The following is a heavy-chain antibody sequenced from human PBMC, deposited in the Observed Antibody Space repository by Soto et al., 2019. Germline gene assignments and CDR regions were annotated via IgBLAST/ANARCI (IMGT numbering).Heavy chain of an antibody. J-gene: IGHJ4*02. CDR2: ISTNGDST. D-gene: IGHD6-13*01. Sequence: EVQLVESGVGLVQPGGSLRLSCAASGFTFGSYPMHWVRQAPGKGLEYVSAISTNGDSTFYANSVKDRFTISRDNSKNTLYIQMGSLRVEDMGVYYWAREEMSRPRWVFEYWGQGTLVTAYS. V-gene: IGHV3-64*01. CDR3: AREEMSRPRWVFEY. CDR1: GFTFGSYP.